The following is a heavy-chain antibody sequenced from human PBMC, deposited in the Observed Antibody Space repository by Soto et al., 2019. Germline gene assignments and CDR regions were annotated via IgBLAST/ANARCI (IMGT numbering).Heavy chain of an antibody. D-gene: IGHD2-15*01. CDR2: IKQDGSEK. J-gene: IGHJ4*02. CDR1: GFTFSSYW. Sequence: EVQLVESGGGLVQPGGSLRLSCAASGFTFSSYWMSWVRQAPGKGLEWVANIKQDGSEKYYVDSVKGRFTISRDNAKNSLYLQMNSLRAEDTAVYYCARDYLGYCSGGSCQGSVAYWGQGTLVTVSS. CDR3: ARDYLGYCSGGSCQGSVAY. V-gene: IGHV3-7*01.